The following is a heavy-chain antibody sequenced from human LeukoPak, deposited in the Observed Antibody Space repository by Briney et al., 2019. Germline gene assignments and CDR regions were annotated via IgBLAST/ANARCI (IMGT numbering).Heavy chain of an antibody. J-gene: IGHJ4*02. Sequence: GGSLRLSCAASGFPFSSNGMHWVRQAPGKGLEWVAVIYFDGSNKYYADSVKDRFTISRDNSKNTLFLQMNSLRAEDTAVYYRAKGRKGDFDYWGQGTLVTVSS. CDR2: IYFDGSNK. V-gene: IGHV3-33*06. CDR1: GFPFSSNG. CDR3: AKGRKGDFDY.